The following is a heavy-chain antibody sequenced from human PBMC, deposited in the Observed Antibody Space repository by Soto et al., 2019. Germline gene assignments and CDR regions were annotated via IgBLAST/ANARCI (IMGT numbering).Heavy chain of an antibody. J-gene: IGHJ6*02. V-gene: IGHV4-34*01. D-gene: IGHD3-3*01. CDR2: INHSGST. CDR3: ARGGITIYDSALDV. Sequence: QVQLQQWGAGLLRPSETLSLTCAVDGGSFSGHYWSWIRQPPGKGLEWIGEINHSGSTKYNPSLKSRVTISADTSRNQFSLKLSSVTAADTAVFYCARGGITIYDSALDVWGQGTTVTVSS. CDR1: GGSFSGHY.